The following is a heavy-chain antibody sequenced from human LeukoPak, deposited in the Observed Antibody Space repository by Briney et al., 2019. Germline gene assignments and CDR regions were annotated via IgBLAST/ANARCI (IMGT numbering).Heavy chain of an antibody. V-gene: IGHV3-33*01. CDR3: ARGIAVAGSTGGYCDY. Sequence: PGRSLRLSCAASGFNFSNYGMNWVRQAPGKGLEWVAVIWHDGSNEYYADSVKGRFTISRDNSENTLYLQMNSLGAEDTAFYYCARGIAVAGSTGGYCDYWGQGPLITVSS. CDR1: GFNFSNYG. CDR2: IWHDGSNE. J-gene: IGHJ4*02. D-gene: IGHD6-19*01.